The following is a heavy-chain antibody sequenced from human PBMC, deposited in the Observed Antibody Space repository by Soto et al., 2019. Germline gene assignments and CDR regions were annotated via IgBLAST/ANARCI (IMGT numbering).Heavy chain of an antibody. CDR2: INHSGST. D-gene: IGHD5-12*01. Sequence: SETLSLTCAVYGGSFSGYYWSWIRQPPGKGLEWIGEINHSGSTNYNPSLKSRVTISVDTSKNQFSLKLSSVTAADTAVYYCARSDRDGYNHFVYWGQGTLVTVSS. CDR1: GGSFSGYY. V-gene: IGHV4-34*01. J-gene: IGHJ4*02. CDR3: ARSDRDGYNHFVY.